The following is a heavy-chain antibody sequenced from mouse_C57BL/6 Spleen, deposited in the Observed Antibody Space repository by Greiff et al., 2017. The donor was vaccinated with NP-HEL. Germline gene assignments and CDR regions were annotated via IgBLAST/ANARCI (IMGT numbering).Heavy chain of an antibody. CDR3: ARRGYGNWDYAMDY. D-gene: IGHD2-1*01. Sequence: VQLQQPGPELVKPGASVKISCKASGYSFTDYNMNWVKQSNGKSLEWIGVINPNYGTTSYNQKFKGKATLTVDQSSSTAYMQLNSLTSEDSAVYYCARRGYGNWDYAMDYWGQGTSVTVSS. CDR1: GYSFTDYN. CDR2: INPNYGTT. J-gene: IGHJ4*01. V-gene: IGHV1-39*01.